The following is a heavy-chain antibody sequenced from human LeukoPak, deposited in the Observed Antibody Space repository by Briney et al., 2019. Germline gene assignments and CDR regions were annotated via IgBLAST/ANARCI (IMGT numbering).Heavy chain of an antibody. V-gene: IGHV1-8*01. Sequence: ASVKVSCKASGYTFTSYDINWVRQATGQGLEWMGWMNPNSGNTGCAQKFQGRVTMTRNTSISTAYMELSSLRSEDTAVYYCAARPHSSSWYYFDYWGQGTLVTVSS. J-gene: IGHJ4*02. CDR3: AARPHSSSWYYFDY. CDR2: MNPNSGNT. CDR1: GYTFTSYD. D-gene: IGHD6-13*01.